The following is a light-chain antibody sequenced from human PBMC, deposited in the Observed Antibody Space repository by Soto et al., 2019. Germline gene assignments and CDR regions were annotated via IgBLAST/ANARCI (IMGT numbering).Light chain of an antibody. CDR2: GAS. CDR1: QSVSGN. J-gene: IGKJ1*01. CDR3: QQYNNWPPA. V-gene: IGKV3-15*01. Sequence: EIVMTQSPVTLSVSPGERATLSCRTSQSVSGNLAWYQQKPGQAPRLLIYGASTRATGIPARFSGGGSGTEFTLTISSLQSEDFAVYYCQQYNNWPPAFGQGTKVEIK.